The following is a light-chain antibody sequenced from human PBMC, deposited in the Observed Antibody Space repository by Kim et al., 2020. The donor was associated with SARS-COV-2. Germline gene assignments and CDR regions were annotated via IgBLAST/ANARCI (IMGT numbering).Light chain of an antibody. J-gene: IGKJ1*01. CDR2: KAS. CDR3: QQYNSYSWT. CDR1: QSISSW. V-gene: IGKV1-5*03. Sequence: ASVGDRVTITCRASQSISSWLAWYQQKPGKAPKLLIYKASSLESGVLSRFSGSGSGTEFTLTISSLQPDDFATYYCQQYNSYSWTFGQGTKVDIK.